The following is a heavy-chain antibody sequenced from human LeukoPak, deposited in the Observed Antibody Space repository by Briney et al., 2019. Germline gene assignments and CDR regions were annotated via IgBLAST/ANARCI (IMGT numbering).Heavy chain of an antibody. J-gene: IGHJ3*02. D-gene: IGHD1-26*01. CDR2: IKQDGSEK. CDR3: ARDRFPAGSYWLDDAFDI. V-gene: IGHV3-7*01. CDR1: GFTFSSYW. Sequence: PGGSLRLSCAASGFTFSSYWMSWVRQAPGKGLEWVANIKQDGSEKYYVDSVKGRFTISRDNAKSSLYLQMNSLRAEDTAVYYCARDRFPAGSYWLDDAFDIWGQGTMVTVSS.